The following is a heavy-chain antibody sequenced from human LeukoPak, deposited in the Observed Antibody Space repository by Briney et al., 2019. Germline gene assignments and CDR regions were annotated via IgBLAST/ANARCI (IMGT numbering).Heavy chain of an antibody. D-gene: IGHD6-19*01. CDR3: ARESESSGWYDY. CDR2: ISGDGGST. J-gene: IGHJ4*02. V-gene: IGHV3-43*02. CDR1: GFVFHDYA. Sequence: GGSLRLSCAAPGFVFHDYAIHWVRQAPGKGLEWVSLISGDGGSTFYADSVQGRFTISRDNSKNSLYLQMNSLRSDDTALYYCARESESSGWYDYWGQGTLVTVSS.